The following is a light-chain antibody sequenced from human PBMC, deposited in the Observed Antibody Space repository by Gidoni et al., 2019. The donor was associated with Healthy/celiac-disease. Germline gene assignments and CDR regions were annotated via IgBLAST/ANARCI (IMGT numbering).Light chain of an antibody. J-gene: IGLJ3*02. CDR1: SRSIASNY. Sequence: NFMLTQPHSVSESPGKTLTISCTGSSRSIASNYVQWYQQRPCSAPTTVIYEDNQRPSGVPDRFSGSIDSSSNSASLTSSGLKTEDEADYYCQSYDSSNLDWVFGGGTKLTVL. CDR2: EDN. V-gene: IGLV6-57*02. CDR3: QSYDSSNLDWV.